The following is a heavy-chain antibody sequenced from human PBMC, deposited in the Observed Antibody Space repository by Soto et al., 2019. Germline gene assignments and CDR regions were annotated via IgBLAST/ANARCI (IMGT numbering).Heavy chain of an antibody. D-gene: IGHD5-12*01. Sequence: QLQLQESGSGLVKPSQTLSLTCAVSGGSISSGGYSWSWIRQPPGKGLKWIGYIYHSGSTCYNPSVKSRDTLSVDRAKNQFSLKLSSVTAADTAVYYCAAGGGLPRYCWGQGTLGTVSS. J-gene: IGHJ4*02. CDR1: GGSISSGGYS. CDR3: AAGGGLPRYC. CDR2: IYHSGST. V-gene: IGHV4-30-2*01.